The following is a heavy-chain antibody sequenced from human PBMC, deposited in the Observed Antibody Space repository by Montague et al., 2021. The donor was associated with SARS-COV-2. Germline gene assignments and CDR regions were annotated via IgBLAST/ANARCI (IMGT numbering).Heavy chain of an antibody. CDR2: IYYTGST. CDR3: ARDTVLVPRVPDK. CDR1: GGSVSSGFYY. V-gene: IGHV4-61*01. Sequence: ETLSLTCTVSGGSVSSGFYYWNWIRQTPGKGLEWIGHIYYTGSTNYHPSLKSRVTISVDASKTQFSLKLTSVTAADAAVYYCARDTVLVPRVPDKWGQGVLVTVSS. D-gene: IGHD2-15*01. J-gene: IGHJ4*02.